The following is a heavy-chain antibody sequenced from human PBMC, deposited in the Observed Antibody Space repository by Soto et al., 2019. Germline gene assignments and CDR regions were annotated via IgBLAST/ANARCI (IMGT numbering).Heavy chain of an antibody. D-gene: IGHD6-19*01. V-gene: IGHV3-23*01. CDR2: ISGSGGST. CDR1: GFTFSSYA. CDR3: AKDGEYSSGWYYYGMDV. Sequence: PGGSLRLSCAASGFTFSSYAMSWVRQAPGKGLEWVSAISGSGGSTYYADSVKGRFTISRDNSKNTLYLQMNSLRAEDTAVYYCAKDGEYSSGWYYYGMDVWGQGTTVTVSS. J-gene: IGHJ6*02.